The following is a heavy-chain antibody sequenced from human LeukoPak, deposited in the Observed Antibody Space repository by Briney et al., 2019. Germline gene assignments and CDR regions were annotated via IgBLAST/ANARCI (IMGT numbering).Heavy chain of an antibody. CDR2: IQYDGSNK. D-gene: IGHD4-11*01. Sequence: PGGSLRLSCAASGFTFSTYGMHWVRQAPGKGLEWVTFIQYDGSNKYYGDSVRGRFTISRDNSKNTLYLQMNSLRAEDTAVYYCEKESYSNCYYFDYWGQGTLVTVSS. CDR3: EKESYSNCYYFDY. J-gene: IGHJ4*02. CDR1: GFTFSTYG. V-gene: IGHV3-30*02.